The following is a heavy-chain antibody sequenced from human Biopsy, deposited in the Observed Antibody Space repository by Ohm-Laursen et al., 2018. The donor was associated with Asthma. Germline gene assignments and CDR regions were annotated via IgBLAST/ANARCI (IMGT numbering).Heavy chain of an antibody. CDR1: GDAMSTSGSY. V-gene: IGHV4-39*02. D-gene: IGHD6-6*01. CDR2: IYYSGRT. CDR3: ARAVSSSSYWYFDL. J-gene: IGHJ2*01. Sequence: GTLSLTCLVSGDAMSTSGSYWGWIRQSPGKGLEWIGSIYYSGRTYYNPSLESRVTISADTSRNHFSLKVTSVTAADTAVYYCARAVSSSSYWYFDLWGRGDLVTVSS.